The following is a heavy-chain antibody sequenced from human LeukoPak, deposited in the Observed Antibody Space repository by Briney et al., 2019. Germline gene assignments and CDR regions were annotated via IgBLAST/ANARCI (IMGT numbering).Heavy chain of an antibody. CDR2: ISAYNGNT. D-gene: IGHD6-13*01. Sequence: ASVKVSCKASGYTFTSYGISWVRQAPGQGLEWMGWISAYNGNTNYAQKLQGRVTMTTDTSTSTAYMELRSLRSDDTAVYYCARVRLPSLYSHNEPIYYYYYYYMDVWGKGTTVTVSS. CDR3: ARVRLPSLYSHNEPIYYYYYYYMDV. CDR1: GYTFTSYG. V-gene: IGHV1-18*01. J-gene: IGHJ6*03.